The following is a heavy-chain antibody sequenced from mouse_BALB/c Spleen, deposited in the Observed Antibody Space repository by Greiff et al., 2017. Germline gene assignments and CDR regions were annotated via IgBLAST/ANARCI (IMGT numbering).Heavy chain of an antibody. J-gene: IGHJ4*01. D-gene: IGHD2-1*01. CDR2: ISSGSSTI. CDR1: GFTFSSFG. V-gene: IGHV5-17*02. Sequence: EVKLMESGGGLVQPGGSRKLSCAASGFTFSSFGMHWVRQAPEKGLEWVAYISSGSSTIYYADTVKGRFTISRDNPKNTLFLQMTSLRSEDTAMYYCARSPYGNYEGYYAMDYWGQGTSVTVSS. CDR3: ARSPYGNYEGYYAMDY.